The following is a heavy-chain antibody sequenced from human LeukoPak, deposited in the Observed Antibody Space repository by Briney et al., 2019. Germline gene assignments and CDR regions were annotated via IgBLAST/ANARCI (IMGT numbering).Heavy chain of an antibody. CDR3: ARHRKYYDILTGYYEGAFDI. J-gene: IGHJ3*02. V-gene: IGHV4-39*01. D-gene: IGHD3-9*01. CDR2: IYYSGST. CDR1: ARSISSSSYY. Sequence: PSETLSLTCTLSARSISSSSYYWGWIRQPPGKGLEWIGSIYYSGSTYYNPSLKSRVTISVDTSKNQFSLKLSSVTAADTAVYYCARHRKYYDILTGYYEGAFDIWGQGTMVTVSS.